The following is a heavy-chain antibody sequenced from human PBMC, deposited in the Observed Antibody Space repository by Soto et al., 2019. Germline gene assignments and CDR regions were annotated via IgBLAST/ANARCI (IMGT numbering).Heavy chain of an antibody. CDR3: AGVFGVVIFY. Sequence: SLRLSCAASGFSFSSYGMHWVRQAPGKGLEWVAVFLSDGSNKYYADSVKGRFTISRDNSKNTLYLQMNSLRAEDTAVYYCAGVFGVVIFYWGQGTLVTVSS. CDR2: FLSDGSNK. CDR1: GFSFSSYG. J-gene: IGHJ4*02. D-gene: IGHD3-3*01. V-gene: IGHV3-30*03.